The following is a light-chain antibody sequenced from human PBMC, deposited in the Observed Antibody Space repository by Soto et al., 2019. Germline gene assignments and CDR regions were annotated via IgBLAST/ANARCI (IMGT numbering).Light chain of an antibody. CDR2: GAS. CDR3: QQYGSSPPIT. CDR1: QSVTNN. V-gene: IGKV3-20*01. Sequence: EILWTQSPATLCLSPGERATLSCRASQSVTNNLAWYQQKPGQAPRLLIYGASVRATGIPDRFSGSGSGTDFTLTISRLEPEDFAVYYCQQYGSSPPITFGQGTRLDIK. J-gene: IGKJ5*01.